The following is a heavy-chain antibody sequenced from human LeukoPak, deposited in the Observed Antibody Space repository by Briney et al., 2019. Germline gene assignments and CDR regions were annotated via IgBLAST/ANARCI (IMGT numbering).Heavy chain of an antibody. CDR2: IYYSGST. D-gene: IGHD3-3*01. J-gene: IGHJ5*02. CDR1: GGSISSHY. V-gene: IGHV4-59*11. CDR3: ARVDLYDFWSGYYT. Sequence: SETLSHTCTVSGGSISSHYWSWIRQPPGKGLEWIGYIYYSGSTNYNPSLKSRVTISVDTSKNQFSLKLSSVTAADTAVYYCARVDLYDFWSGYYTWGQGTLVTVSS.